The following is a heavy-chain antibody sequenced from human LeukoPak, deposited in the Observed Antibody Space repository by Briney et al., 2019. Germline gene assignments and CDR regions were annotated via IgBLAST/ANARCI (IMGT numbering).Heavy chain of an antibody. D-gene: IGHD3-10*01. CDR1: GYTLTELS. J-gene: IGHJ4*02. Sequence: ASVKVSCKVSGYTLTELSMHWVRQAPGKGLEWMGGFDPEDGETIYAQKFQGRVTMTEDTSTDTAYMELSSLRSEDTAVYYCATVPSMVRGVQYFDYWGQRTLVTVSS. CDR3: ATVPSMVRGVQYFDY. CDR2: FDPEDGET. V-gene: IGHV1-24*01.